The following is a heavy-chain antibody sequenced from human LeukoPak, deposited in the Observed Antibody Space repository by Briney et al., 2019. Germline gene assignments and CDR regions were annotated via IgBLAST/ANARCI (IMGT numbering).Heavy chain of an antibody. CDR3: ARVRYSYGYYYAMDV. J-gene: IGHJ6*02. Sequence: SETLSLTCTVSSGSISSSGYYFRWIRQPPGEGLEWIGNIYYSGSTYYNPSLKSRVTISVDTSKNQFSLNLSSVTAADSALYYCARVRYSYGYYYAMDVWGQGTTVTVSS. CDR1: SGSISSSGYY. V-gene: IGHV4-39*01. CDR2: IYYSGST. D-gene: IGHD5-18*01.